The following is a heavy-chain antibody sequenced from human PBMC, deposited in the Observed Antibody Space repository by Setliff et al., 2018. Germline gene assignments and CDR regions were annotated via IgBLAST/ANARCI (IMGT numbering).Heavy chain of an antibody. CDR3: ARESELEPLLNY. D-gene: IGHD1-1*01. J-gene: IGHJ4*02. CDR2: IHHSGEA. V-gene: IGHV4-38-2*02. Sequence: PSETLSLTCAVSGFSISSGYYWGWIRQPPGKGLEWIVNIHHSGEAYYNPSLKSRVTMSVDKSRNQFSLRLTSVTAADTAVYYCARESELEPLLNYWGQGTQVTVSS. CDR1: GFSISSGYY.